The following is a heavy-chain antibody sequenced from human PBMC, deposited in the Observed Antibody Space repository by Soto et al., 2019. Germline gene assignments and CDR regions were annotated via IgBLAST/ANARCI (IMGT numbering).Heavy chain of an antibody. V-gene: IGHV1-18*04. CDR3: ARDIPRSGYFH. D-gene: IGHD3-3*01. Sequence: QIQLVQSGAEVKKPGASVKVSCKASGYTFTRYNIAWVRQAPGQGLEWMGWISTYNGYTNYAHKLQGRVTMTTDTSTSTAYMELRSLRSDDTAVYYCARDIPRSGYFHWGQGTLVTVSS. CDR1: GYTFTRYN. CDR2: ISTYNGYT. J-gene: IGHJ4*02.